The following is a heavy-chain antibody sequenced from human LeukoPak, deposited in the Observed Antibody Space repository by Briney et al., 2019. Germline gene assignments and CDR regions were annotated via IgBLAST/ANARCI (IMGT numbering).Heavy chain of an antibody. CDR3: ARHGKGGSTGYDEGSTYDY. J-gene: IGHJ4*02. V-gene: IGHV4-39*01. CDR2: IYYSGTN. D-gene: IGHD5-12*01. CDR1: GGSITSSSVY. Sequence: PSETLSLTCTVSGGSITSSSVYWGWVRQPPGRGRGCIGIIYYSGTNYYNPSLKSRVTISMAMSKNQFSLKLSSVAATDTAVYYCARHGKGGSTGYDEGSTYDYWGQGTLVTVSS.